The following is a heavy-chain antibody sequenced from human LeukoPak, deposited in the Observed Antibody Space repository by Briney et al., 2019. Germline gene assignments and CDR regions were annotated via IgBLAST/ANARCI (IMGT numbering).Heavy chain of an antibody. D-gene: IGHD4-23*01. V-gene: IGHV4-38-2*02. Sequence: SETLSLTCTVSGYSLSSGYYWGWIRQPPGKGLEWIGSFHHSGSTYYNASLKSPVTISVDTSKNQFSLKLSSVTAADTAVYYCARETYGGVDYWGQGTLVTVSS. CDR3: ARETYGGVDY. J-gene: IGHJ4*02. CDR2: FHHSGST. CDR1: GYSLSSGYY.